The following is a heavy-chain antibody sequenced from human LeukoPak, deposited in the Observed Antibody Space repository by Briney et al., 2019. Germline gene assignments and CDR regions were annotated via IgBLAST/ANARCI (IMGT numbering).Heavy chain of an antibody. J-gene: IGHJ4*02. V-gene: IGHV3-21*01. D-gene: IGHD2-2*01. CDR2: ISGSSSYI. CDR3: ARVKVGSTVVVPAFDY. CDR1: GFTFSSYT. Sequence: GGSLRLSCAASGFTFSSYTMNWVRQAPGKGLEWVSFISGSSSYIYYADSVKGRFTISRDNAKNSLYLQMSSLRAEDTAVYYCARVKVGSTVVVPAFDYWGQGTLVTVSS.